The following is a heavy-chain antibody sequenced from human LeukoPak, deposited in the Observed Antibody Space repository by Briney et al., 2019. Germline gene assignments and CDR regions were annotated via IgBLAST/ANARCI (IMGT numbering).Heavy chain of an antibody. Sequence: PGGSLRLSCAASGFTFSSYSMNWVRQAPGQGQEWVSYITSSSSTIYYADSVKGRFTISRDNAKNSLFLQMDSLRVEDTAVYYCARDVWVADVFFGAMDVWGQGTTVSVS. CDR3: ARDVWVADVFFGAMDV. CDR1: GFTFSSYS. V-gene: IGHV3-48*04. CDR2: ITSSSSTI. D-gene: IGHD3-3*01. J-gene: IGHJ6*02.